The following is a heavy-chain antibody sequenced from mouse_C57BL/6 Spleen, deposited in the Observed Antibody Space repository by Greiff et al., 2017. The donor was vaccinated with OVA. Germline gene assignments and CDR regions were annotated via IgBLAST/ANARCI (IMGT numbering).Heavy chain of an antibody. J-gene: IGHJ3*01. V-gene: IGHV1-69*01. D-gene: IGHD2-4*01. Sequence: QVQLKQPGAELVMPGASVKLSCKASGYTFTSYWMHWVKQRPGQGLEWIGEIDPSDSYTNYNQKFKGKSTLTVDKSSSTAYMQLSSLTSEDSAVYYCASSYDYEAWFAYWGQGTLVTVSA. CDR1: GYTFTSYW. CDR2: IDPSDSYT. CDR3: ASSYDYEAWFAY.